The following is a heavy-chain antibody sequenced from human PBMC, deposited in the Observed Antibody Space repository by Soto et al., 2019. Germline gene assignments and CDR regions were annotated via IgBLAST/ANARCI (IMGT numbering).Heavy chain of an antibody. CDR3: AGRTVTSSWTLDI. CDR2: ISGTAGRT. J-gene: IGHJ3*02. CDR1: GFIFTKNA. D-gene: IGHD4-17*01. Sequence: GSLRLSCAASGFIFTKNAMSWVRQAPGKGLEWLSGISGTAGRTYYADSVKGRFTISRDTSKNTVYLQMNSLRAEDTAIYYCAGRTVTSSWTLDIWGQGTMVTVSS. V-gene: IGHV3-23*01.